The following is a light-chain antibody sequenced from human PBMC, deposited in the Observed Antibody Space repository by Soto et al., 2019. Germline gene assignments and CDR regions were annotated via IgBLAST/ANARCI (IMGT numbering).Light chain of an antibody. V-gene: IGKV3-20*01. CDR3: QQYGSSPPT. CDR2: GAS. J-gene: IGKJ1*01. CDR1: QSVSRY. Sequence: IVLTQAPGTLSLSPGERATLSCRASQSVSRYLTWYQQKPGQGPRVLIYGASSRATGIPDRFSGSGSGTDFTLTINRLEPEDFAVYYCQQYGSSPPTFGQGTK.